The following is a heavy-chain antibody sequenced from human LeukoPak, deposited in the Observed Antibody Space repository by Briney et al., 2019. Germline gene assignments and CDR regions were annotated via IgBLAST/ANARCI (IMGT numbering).Heavy chain of an antibody. V-gene: IGHV3-30-3*01. CDR1: GFTFSSYA. CDR3: ARDRLYSSSWIYYYYGMDV. CDR2: ISYDGSNK. D-gene: IGHD6-13*01. Sequence: GGSLRLSCAASGFTFSSYAMHWVRQAPGKGLEWVAVISYDGSNKYYADSVKGRFTISRDNSKNTLYLQMNSLRAEDTAVYYCARDRLYSSSWIYYYYGMDVWGQGTTVTVSS. J-gene: IGHJ6*02.